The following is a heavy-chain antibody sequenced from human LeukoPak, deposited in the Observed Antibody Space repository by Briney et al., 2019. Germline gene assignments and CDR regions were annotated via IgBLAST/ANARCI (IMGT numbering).Heavy chain of an antibody. Sequence: GGSLRLSCAASGSTFTSYWMTWVRQAPGKGLEWVANIKQDGSEKYYVDSVKGRFTISRDNAKNSLYLQMNSLRAEDTAVYYCARAAYYYMDVWGKGTTVTISS. CDR2: IKQDGSEK. CDR3: ARAAYYYMDV. V-gene: IGHV3-7*01. J-gene: IGHJ6*03. CDR1: GSTFTSYW.